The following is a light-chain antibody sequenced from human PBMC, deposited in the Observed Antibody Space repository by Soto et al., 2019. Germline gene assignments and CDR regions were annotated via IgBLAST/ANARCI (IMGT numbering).Light chain of an antibody. Sequence: QSALTQPASVSGSPGQSITISCTGSNSDIGAYNYVSWFQQYPGKAPKLIISEVSNRPSGVSNRFSGSRSGTAASLTISGLQTEDEADYFCFSFTTDWTHVFGTGTKLSVL. CDR2: EVS. CDR1: NSDIGAYNY. CDR3: FSFTTDWTHV. V-gene: IGLV2-14*01. J-gene: IGLJ1*01.